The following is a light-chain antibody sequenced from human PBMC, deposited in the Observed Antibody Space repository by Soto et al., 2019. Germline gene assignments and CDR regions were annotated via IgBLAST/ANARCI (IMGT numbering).Light chain of an antibody. V-gene: IGLV1-40*01. Sequence: QSALTQPPSVSGAPGQRVTISCTGSSSNIGTGYDVHWYQQLPGTAPKLLIYGNSNRPSGVPDRFSGSKSGTSASLAITGLQAEDEADYYCQSYDISLSARVFGAGTRSPS. J-gene: IGLJ1*01. CDR3: QSYDISLSARV. CDR2: GNS. CDR1: SSNIGTGYD.